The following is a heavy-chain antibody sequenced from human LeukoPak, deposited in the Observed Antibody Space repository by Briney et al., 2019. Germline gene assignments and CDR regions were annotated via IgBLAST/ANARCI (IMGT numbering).Heavy chain of an antibody. Sequence: SETLSLTCTVSGGSISSSSYYWGWIRQPPGKGLEWIRCIYYSGSTYYNPSLKSRVTISVHTSKNQFTLKLSSVAAADTAVYYCAKALEMATSSPFDSWGQGTLVTVSS. V-gene: IGHV4-39*01. CDR2: IYYSGST. CDR3: AKALEMATSSPFDS. D-gene: IGHD5-24*01. J-gene: IGHJ4*02. CDR1: GGSISSSSYY.